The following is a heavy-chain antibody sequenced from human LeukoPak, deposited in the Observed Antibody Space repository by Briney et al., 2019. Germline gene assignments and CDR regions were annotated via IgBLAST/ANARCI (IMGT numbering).Heavy chain of an antibody. V-gene: IGHV1-18*01. J-gene: IGHJ1*01. CDR3: ATATQPRGYFLL. CDR2: ISVNNGGT. D-gene: IGHD2-2*01. CDR1: GYTFTTYS. Sequence: APVKVSRKASGYTFTTYSLAWVRQAPGQSLEWMGWISVNNGGTNYAQSFQDRVTLTRDTSTNTAYLELRSLRSDDTAIIYCATATQPRGYFLLWGQGTLVTVSS.